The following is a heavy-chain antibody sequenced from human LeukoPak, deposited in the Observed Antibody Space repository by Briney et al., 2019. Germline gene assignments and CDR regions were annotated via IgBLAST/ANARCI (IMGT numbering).Heavy chain of an antibody. D-gene: IGHD3-22*01. CDR2: IYYSGST. CDR3: ARDSHYYDSSGYYYY. J-gene: IGHJ4*02. CDR1: GGSISSSSYY. V-gene: IGHV4-39*07. Sequence: SETLSLTCTVSGGSISSSSYYWGWIRQPPGKGLEWIGSIYYSGSTYYNPSLKSRVTISVDTSKNQFSLKLSSVTAADTAVYYCARDSHYYDSSGYYYYWGQGTLVTVSS.